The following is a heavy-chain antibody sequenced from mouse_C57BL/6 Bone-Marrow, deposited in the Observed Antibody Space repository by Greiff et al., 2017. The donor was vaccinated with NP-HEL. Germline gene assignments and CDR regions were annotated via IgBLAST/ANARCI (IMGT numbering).Heavy chain of an antibody. J-gene: IGHJ2*01. Sequence: QVQLQQPGAELVMPGASVKLSCKASGYTFTSYWMHWVKQRPGQGLEWIGEIDPSDSYTNYNQKFKGKSTLTVDKSSSTAYMQLSSLTSEDSAVYYCARGTTVVEPLDYWGQGTTLTVSS. CDR2: IDPSDSYT. D-gene: IGHD1-1*01. V-gene: IGHV1-69*01. CDR1: GYTFTSYW. CDR3: ARGTTVVEPLDY.